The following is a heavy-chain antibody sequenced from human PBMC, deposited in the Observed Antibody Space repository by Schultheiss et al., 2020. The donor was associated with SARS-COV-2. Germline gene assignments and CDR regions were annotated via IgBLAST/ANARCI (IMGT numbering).Heavy chain of an antibody. Sequence: GGSLRLSCAASGFTFSSYAMHWVRQAPGKGLEWVAVISYDGSNKYYADSVKGRFTISRDNSKNTLYLQMNSLRAEDTAVYYCARVEEQVVPDSAMWYYYYGMAVWGQGTTVTVSS. CDR2: ISYDGSNK. CDR1: GFTFSSYA. D-gene: IGHD2-2*01. J-gene: IGHJ6*02. V-gene: IGHV3-30*01. CDR3: ARVEEQVVPDSAMWYYYYGMAV.